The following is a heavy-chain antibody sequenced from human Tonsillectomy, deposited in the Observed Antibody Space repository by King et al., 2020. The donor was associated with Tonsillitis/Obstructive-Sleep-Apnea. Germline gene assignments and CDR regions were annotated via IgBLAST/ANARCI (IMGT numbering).Heavy chain of an antibody. D-gene: IGHD6-19*01. CDR1: GYTFTGYY. Sequence: VQLVESGAEVKKPGASVKVSCKASGYTFTGYYMHWVRQDPGQGLEWMGWINPNSGGTNYAQKFQGRVTMTRDTSISTAYMELSRLRSVDTAVYYCAKTPVAGTLGKLHWYFDLWGRGTLVTVSS. J-gene: IGHJ2*01. CDR2: INPNSGGT. V-gene: IGHV1-2*02. CDR3: AKTPVAGTLGKLHWYFDL.